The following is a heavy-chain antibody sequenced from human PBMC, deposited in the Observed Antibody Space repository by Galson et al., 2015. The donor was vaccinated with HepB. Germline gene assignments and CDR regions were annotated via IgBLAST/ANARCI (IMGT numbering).Heavy chain of an antibody. V-gene: IGHV3-30*18. CDR3: AKDKQQYYDILTGYYSPLVDY. CDR1: GFTFSSYG. CDR2: ISYDGSNK. J-gene: IGHJ4*02. Sequence: SLRLSCAASGFTFSSYGMHWVRQAPGKGLEWVAVISYDGSNKYYADSVKGRFTISRDNSKNTLYPQMNSLRAEDTAVYYCAKDKQQYYDILTGYYSPLVDYWGQGTLVTVSS. D-gene: IGHD3-9*01.